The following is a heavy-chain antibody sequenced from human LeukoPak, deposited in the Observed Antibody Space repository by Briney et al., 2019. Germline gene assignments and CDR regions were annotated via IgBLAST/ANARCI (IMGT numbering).Heavy chain of an antibody. D-gene: IGHD1-26*01. V-gene: IGHV3-21*04. J-gene: IGHJ3*02. Sequence: PGGSLRLSCAASGFTFSSYSMNWVRQAPGKGLEWVSSISSSSSYIYYADSVKGRFTISRDNAKNSLYLQMNSLRSEDTAVYYCARVKESYSNDAFDIWGQGTMVTVSS. CDR2: ISSSSSYI. CDR3: ARVKESYSNDAFDI. CDR1: GFTFSSYS.